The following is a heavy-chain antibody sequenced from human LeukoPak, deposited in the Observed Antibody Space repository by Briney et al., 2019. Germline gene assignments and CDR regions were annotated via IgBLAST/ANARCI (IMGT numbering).Heavy chain of an antibody. D-gene: IGHD4-17*01. CDR2: IYYSGST. CDR3: AGNTVTRGSPYYYYYGMDV. CDR1: GGSISSSSYY. Sequence: SETLSLTCTVSGGSISSSSYYWGWIRQPPGKGLEWIGSIYYSGSTYYNPSLKSRVTISVDTSKNQFSLKLSSVTAADTAVYYCAGNTVTRGSPYYYYYGMDVWGQGTTVTVSS. V-gene: IGHV4-39*01. J-gene: IGHJ6*02.